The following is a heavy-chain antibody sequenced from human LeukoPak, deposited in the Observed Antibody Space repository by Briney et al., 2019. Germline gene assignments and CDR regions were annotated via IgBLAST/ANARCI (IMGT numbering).Heavy chain of an antibody. J-gene: IGHJ4*02. CDR3: ARGGSSGYYVDY. V-gene: IGHV3-21*01. D-gene: IGHD3-22*01. CDR1: GFTFSSYS. CDR2: ISSSSSYI. Sequence: PGGSLRLSCAASGFTFSSYSMNWVRQAPGKGLEWVSSISSSSSYIYYADSVKGRFTISRDNAKNSLYLQMNSLRAEDTAVYNCARGGSSGYYVDYWGQGTLVTVSS.